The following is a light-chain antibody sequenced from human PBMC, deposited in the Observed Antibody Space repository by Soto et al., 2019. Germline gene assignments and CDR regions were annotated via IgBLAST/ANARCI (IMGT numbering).Light chain of an antibody. J-gene: IGLJ2*01. Sequence: QSVLTQPPSASGTPGQTIAISCSGGSSNVGSHTVTWYQQLPGTAPRLLIYSNTQRPSGVPDRFSGSKSGTSASLAISGLQAEYEGDYYCAACYDSLHGDVFGAGTKLTVL. V-gene: IGLV1-44*01. CDR1: SSNVGSHT. CDR2: SNT. CDR3: AACYDSLHGDV.